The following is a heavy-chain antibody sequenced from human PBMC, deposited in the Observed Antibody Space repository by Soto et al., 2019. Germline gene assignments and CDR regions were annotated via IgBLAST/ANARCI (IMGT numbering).Heavy chain of an antibody. Sequence: PGGSPRLSCAASGFTFVDYAMHWVRQAPGKGLEWVSGISWNSGSIGYADSVKGRFTISRDNAKNSLYLQMNSLRAEDTALYYCAKDGIAVGDYYYYMEVLGKGTTVTVSS. D-gene: IGHD6-19*01. J-gene: IGHJ6*03. CDR1: GFTFVDYA. V-gene: IGHV3-9*01. CDR2: ISWNSGSI. CDR3: AKDGIAVGDYYYYMEV.